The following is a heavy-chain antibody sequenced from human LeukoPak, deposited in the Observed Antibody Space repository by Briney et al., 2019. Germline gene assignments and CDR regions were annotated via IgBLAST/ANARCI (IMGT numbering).Heavy chain of an antibody. CDR3: ARVDYDFWSGYLFDY. V-gene: IGHV3-7*01. Sequence: GGALRLSCAASGFTFSSYRLSWVRQAPGKGLEWVANIKQDGSEKYYVDSLKGRFTISKDNAKNSLYRHMNSLRAEDTAVYYCARVDYDFWSGYLFDYWRRGTLVTVPS. D-gene: IGHD3-3*01. J-gene: IGHJ4*02. CDR1: GFTFSSYR. CDR2: IKQDGSEK.